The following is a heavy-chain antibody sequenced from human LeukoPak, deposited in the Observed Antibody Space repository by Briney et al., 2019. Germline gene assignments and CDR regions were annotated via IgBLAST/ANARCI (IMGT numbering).Heavy chain of an antibody. J-gene: IGHJ4*02. Sequence: GGSLRLSCAASGFTFGDYWMSWVRQAPGKGLEWMANIKPDGSDRYYVGSVKGRFTISRDNAKNSLYLQMNSLRAEDTAVYYCARDVIHLWSFDHWGQGTLVTVSS. D-gene: IGHD5-18*01. V-gene: IGHV3-7*01. CDR3: ARDVIHLWSFDH. CDR2: IKPDGSDR. CDR1: GFTFGDYW.